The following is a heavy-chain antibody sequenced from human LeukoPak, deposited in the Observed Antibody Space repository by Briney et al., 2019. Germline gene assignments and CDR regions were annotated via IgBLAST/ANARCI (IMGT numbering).Heavy chain of an antibody. CDR2: INPNSGGT. D-gene: IGHD3-16*01. V-gene: IGHV1-2*02. CDR3: ARVDSAGEWVYGY. CDR1: GYTFTGYY. Sequence: ASVKVSCKASGYTFTGYYMHWVRQAPGQGLEWMGWINPNSGGTSYAQKFQGRVTMTRDTSISTAYMELSRLRSDDTAVYYCARVDSAGEWVYGYWGQGTLVTVSS. J-gene: IGHJ4*02.